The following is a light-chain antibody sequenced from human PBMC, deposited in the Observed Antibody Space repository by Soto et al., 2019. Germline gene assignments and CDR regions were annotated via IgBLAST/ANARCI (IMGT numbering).Light chain of an antibody. CDR3: QQYNNWPPLT. J-gene: IGKJ4*01. V-gene: IGKV3-15*01. CDR1: QSVSSN. CDR2: GAS. Sequence: EIVMTQSPATLSVSPGERATLSCRASQSVSSNLAWHQQKPGQAPRLLFYGASTRATGVPARFSGSGSGTEFTLTISSLQSEDFAVYYCQQYNNWPPLTFGGGTKVEIK.